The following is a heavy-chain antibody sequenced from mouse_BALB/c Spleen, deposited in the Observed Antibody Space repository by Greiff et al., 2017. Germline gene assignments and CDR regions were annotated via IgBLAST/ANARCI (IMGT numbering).Heavy chain of an antibody. CDR1: GYSFTDYI. D-gene: IGHD1-1*02. Sequence: VQLQQTGPELVKPGASVKISCKASGYSFTDYIMLWVKQSHGKSLEWIGNINPYYGSTSYNLKFKGKATLTVDKSSSTAYMQLNSLTSEDSAVYYCARGGGKGIVDYWGQGTSVTVSS. CDR3: ARGGGKGIVDY. J-gene: IGHJ4*01. V-gene: IGHV1-39*01. CDR2: INPYYGST.